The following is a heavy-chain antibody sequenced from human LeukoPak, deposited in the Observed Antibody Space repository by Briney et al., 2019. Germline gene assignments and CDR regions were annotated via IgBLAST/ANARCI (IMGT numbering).Heavy chain of an antibody. CDR2: VTGSDDTT. V-gene: IGHV3-23*01. CDR1: GFSFSNDA. CDR3: AKASPYYDILTGYYYYFDY. D-gene: IGHD3-9*01. Sequence: PGGSLRLSCAASGFSFSNDAMTWVRQAPGKGLEWVSTVTGSDDTTYYTDSVTGRFTISRDNSRNMVYLQMNSLRAEDTAIYYCAKASPYYDILTGYYYYFDYWGQGTLVTVSS. J-gene: IGHJ4*02.